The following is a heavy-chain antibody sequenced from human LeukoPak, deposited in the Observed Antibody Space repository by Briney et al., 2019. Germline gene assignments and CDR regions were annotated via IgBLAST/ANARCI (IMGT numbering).Heavy chain of an antibody. CDR2: IYPSDSDT. Sequence: GESLKISCQGSGYIFSSYWIGWVRQMPGKGLEWMGIIYPSDSDTRYSPSFQGQVTISTDKSFSTAYLQWSSLKASDTAMYFCARQDGYGLYYFDYWGQGTLVTVSS. V-gene: IGHV5-51*01. D-gene: IGHD5-18*01. J-gene: IGHJ4*02. CDR1: GYIFSSYW. CDR3: ARQDGYGLYYFDY.